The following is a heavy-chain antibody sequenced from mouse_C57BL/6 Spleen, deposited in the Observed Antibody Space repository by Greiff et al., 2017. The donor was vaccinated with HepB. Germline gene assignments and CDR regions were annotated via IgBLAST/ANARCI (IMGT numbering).Heavy chain of an antibody. J-gene: IGHJ4*01. CDR2: IYPGSGST. CDR3: ARRYDYDEGAMDY. CDR1: GYTFTSYW. D-gene: IGHD2-4*01. Sequence: QVQLQQSGAELVKPGASVKMSCKASGYTFTSYWITWVKQRPGQGLEWIGDIYPGSGSTNYNEKFKSKATLTVDTSSSTAYMQLSSLTSEDSAVYYCARRYDYDEGAMDYWGQGTSVTVSS. V-gene: IGHV1-55*01.